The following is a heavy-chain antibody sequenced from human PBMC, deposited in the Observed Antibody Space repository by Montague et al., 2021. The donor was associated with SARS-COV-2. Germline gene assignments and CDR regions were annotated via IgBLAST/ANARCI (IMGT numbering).Heavy chain of an antibody. J-gene: IGHJ5*01. D-gene: IGHD5-24*01. CDR2: IYYTGSR. CDR1: GDSVSRGSSD. V-gene: IGHV4-61*01. CDR3: PRHARGEGYTSWFDS. Sequence: SETLSPTSTLSGDSVSRGSSDWSWIRQPPGKGLEWIGYIYYTGSRKYNSSVKSRLTISVDTSKNQFSLKLSSVTAADTAVYYCPRHARGEGYTSWFDSWGQGTLVTVSS.